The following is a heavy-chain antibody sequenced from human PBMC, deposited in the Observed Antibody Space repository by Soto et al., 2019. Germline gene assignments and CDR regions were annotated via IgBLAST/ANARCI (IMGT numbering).Heavy chain of an antibody. Sequence: QVQLVQSGAEVKKPGSSVKVSCKASGYTFTGYYMHWVRQAPGQGLEWMGWISVYNGNTIYAQKLQGRVTMTTDTSTSTAYMELRSLRSDDTAVYYCARMSVVEELWGQGTLVTVSS. D-gene: IGHD1-26*01. J-gene: IGHJ4*02. CDR3: ARMSVVEEL. V-gene: IGHV1-18*04. CDR1: GYTFTGYY. CDR2: ISVYNGNT.